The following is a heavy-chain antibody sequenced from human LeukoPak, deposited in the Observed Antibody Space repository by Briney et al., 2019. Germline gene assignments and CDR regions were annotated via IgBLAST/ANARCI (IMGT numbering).Heavy chain of an antibody. Sequence: PSQTLSLTCTVSGGSISSGSYYWSWIRQPAGKGLEWIGRIYTSGSTNYNPSLKSRVTISVDTSKNQFSLKLSSVTAADTAVYYCARDGNHDYGDYGFDYWGQGTLVTVSS. CDR3: ARDGNHDYGDYGFDY. J-gene: IGHJ4*02. V-gene: IGHV4-61*02. D-gene: IGHD4-17*01. CDR2: IYTSGST. CDR1: GGSISSGSYY.